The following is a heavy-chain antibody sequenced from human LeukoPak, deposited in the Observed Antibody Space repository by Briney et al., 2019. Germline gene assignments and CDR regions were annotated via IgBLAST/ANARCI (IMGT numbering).Heavy chain of an antibody. CDR2: INPNSGGT. D-gene: IGHD6-19*01. CDR3: ARGRIAVANWFDP. J-gene: IGHJ5*02. CDR1: GYTFTGYY. V-gene: IGHV1-2*02. Sequence: ASVKVSCEASGYTFTGYYMHWVRQAPGQGLEWMGWINPNSGGTNYAQKFQGRVTMTRDTSISTAYMELSRLRSDDTAVYYCARGRIAVANWFDPWGQGTLVTVSS.